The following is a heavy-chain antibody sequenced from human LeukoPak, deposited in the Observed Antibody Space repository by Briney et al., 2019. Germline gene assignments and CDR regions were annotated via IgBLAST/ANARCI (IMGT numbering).Heavy chain of an antibody. D-gene: IGHD3-9*01. V-gene: IGHV5-51*01. CDR2: IYPGGSDT. J-gene: IGHJ5*02. CDR3: ARGDLTTGWWFDP. Sequence: AGESLKISCKGSGYIFTDYWIGWVRQLPGKGLEWMGIIYPGGSDTRYSPSFQGQVTISADKSISTAYLQWSSLKASDTAMYYCARGDLTTGWWFDPWGQGTPVTVSS. CDR1: GYIFTDYW.